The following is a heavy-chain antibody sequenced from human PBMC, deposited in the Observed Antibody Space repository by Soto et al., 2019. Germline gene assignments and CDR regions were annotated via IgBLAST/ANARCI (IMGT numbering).Heavy chain of an antibody. CDR1: GFTFSSYA. Sequence: GGSVRLSCAASGFTFSSYAMSWVRQAPGKGLEWVSAISGSGGSTYYADSVKGRFTISRDNSKNTLYLQMNSLSAEDTAVYYCAKQARYDIWTGYTNYWGQGTLVTVSS. V-gene: IGHV3-23*01. CDR2: ISGSGGST. CDR3: AKQARYDIWTGYTNY. D-gene: IGHD3-9*01. J-gene: IGHJ4*02.